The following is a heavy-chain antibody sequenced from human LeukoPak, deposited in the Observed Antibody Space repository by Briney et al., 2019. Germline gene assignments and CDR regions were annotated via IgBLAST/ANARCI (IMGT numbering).Heavy chain of an antibody. J-gene: IGHJ6*03. CDR1: GFTFSSYA. V-gene: IGHV3-23*01. D-gene: IGHD4-17*01. CDR2: ISGSSDST. CDR3: AKQRGDYFHYYYYMDV. Sequence: GGSLRLSCAASGFTFSSYAMSWVRQAPGKGLEWVSTISGSSDSTYYADPVKGRFTISRDKSKNTLYLQMNSLRAEDTAVYYCAKQRGDYFHYYYYMDVWGKGTTVTVSS.